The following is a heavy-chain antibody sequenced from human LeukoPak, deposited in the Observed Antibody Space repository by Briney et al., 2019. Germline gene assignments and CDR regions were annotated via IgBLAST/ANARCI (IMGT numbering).Heavy chain of an antibody. CDR2: IYYSGST. D-gene: IGHD6-13*01. Sequence: SETLSLTCTVSGGSISSYYWSWIRQPPGKGLEWIGYIYYSGSTNYNPSLKSRVTISVDTSKNQFSLKLSSVTAADTAVYYCARSAAADFLNWFDPWGQGTLVTVSS. J-gene: IGHJ5*02. CDR3: ARSAAADFLNWFDP. CDR1: GGSISSYY. V-gene: IGHV4-59*01.